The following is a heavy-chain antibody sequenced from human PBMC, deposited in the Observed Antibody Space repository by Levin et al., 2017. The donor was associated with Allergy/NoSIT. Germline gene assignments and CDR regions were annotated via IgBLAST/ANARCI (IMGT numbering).Heavy chain of an antibody. Sequence: GESLKISCAASGFTFSSYGMHWVRQAPGKGLEWVAVIWYDGSNKYYADSVKGRFTISRDNSKNTLYLQMNSLRAEDTAVYYCARDGVAVAGGDDAFDIWGQGTMVTVSS. V-gene: IGHV3-33*01. CDR3: ARDGVAVAGGDDAFDI. J-gene: IGHJ3*02. D-gene: IGHD6-19*01. CDR2: IWYDGSNK. CDR1: GFTFSSYG.